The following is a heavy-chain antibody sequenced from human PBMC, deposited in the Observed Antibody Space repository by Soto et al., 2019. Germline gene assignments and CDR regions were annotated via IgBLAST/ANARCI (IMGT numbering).Heavy chain of an antibody. CDR2: SYSAGSA. V-gene: IGHV3-66*01. CDR3: ARENLDVPQYFDY. J-gene: IGHJ4*02. Sequence: GGSLRLSCAASGFTVSSYYMSWVRQAPGKGLEWVSVSYSAGSADFADSVKGRFTISRDNSKNTLYLQMSSLRAEDTAVYYCARENLDVPQYFDYWGQGTLVTVSS. CDR1: GFTVSSYY.